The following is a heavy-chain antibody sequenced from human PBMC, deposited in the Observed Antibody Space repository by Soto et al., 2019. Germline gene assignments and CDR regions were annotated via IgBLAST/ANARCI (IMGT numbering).Heavy chain of an antibody. Sequence: PSETLSLTCTVSGGSISSYYWSWIRQPPGKGLEWIGYIYYTETTNYNPSLKSRVTMSLDTSKNQLSLRLTSVTAADTAVYYCARGTSSWSWKFDYWGQGILVTVSS. J-gene: IGHJ4*02. CDR1: GGSISSYY. D-gene: IGHD6-13*01. CDR2: IYYTETT. V-gene: IGHV4-59*01. CDR3: ARGTSSWSWKFDY.